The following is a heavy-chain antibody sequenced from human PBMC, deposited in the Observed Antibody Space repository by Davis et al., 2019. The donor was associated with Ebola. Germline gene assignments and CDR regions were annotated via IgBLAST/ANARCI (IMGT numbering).Heavy chain of an antibody. Sequence: GESLKISCAASGFTFSNSAMTWVRQAPGKGLEWVSRISGNGDKTYYTDSVKGRFTVSRDNSKNTLYLEMNRLRVDDTAVYYCARDGNSAAIHYLDYWGQGTLVTVSA. V-gene: IGHV3-23*01. CDR1: GFTFSNSA. CDR2: ISGNGDKT. J-gene: IGHJ4*02. CDR3: ARDGNSAAIHYLDY. D-gene: IGHD2-2*02.